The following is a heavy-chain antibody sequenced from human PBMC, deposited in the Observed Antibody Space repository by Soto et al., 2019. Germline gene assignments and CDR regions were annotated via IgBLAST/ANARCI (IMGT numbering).Heavy chain of an antibody. CDR2: IYHSGST. CDR1: GGSISSGGYS. CDR3: AREGPYGSGGGASDI. D-gene: IGHD3-10*01. Sequence: QLQLQESGSGLVKPSQTLSLTCAVSGGSISSGGYSWSWIRQPPGKGLEWIGYIYHSGSTYYNPSLKSRVTISVDRSKNQFSLKLSSVTAADTAVYYCAREGPYGSGGGASDIWGQGTMVTVSS. V-gene: IGHV4-30-2*01. J-gene: IGHJ3*02.